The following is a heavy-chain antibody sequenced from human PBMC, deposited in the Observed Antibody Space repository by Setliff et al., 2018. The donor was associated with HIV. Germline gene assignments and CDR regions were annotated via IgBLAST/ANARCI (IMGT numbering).Heavy chain of an antibody. CDR2: INPNSGGT. D-gene: IGHD6-13*01. Sequence: GASVKVSCKASGDAFTDYYIHWVRQAPGQGLEWMGWINPNSGGTNYAQKFQSRVTMTRDTSISTAFMDLSRLRSDDTAVYYCARDPGYKSSWYGAFDIWGQGTMVTVSS. V-gene: IGHV1-2*02. J-gene: IGHJ3*02. CDR3: ARDPGYKSSWYGAFDI. CDR1: GDAFTDYY.